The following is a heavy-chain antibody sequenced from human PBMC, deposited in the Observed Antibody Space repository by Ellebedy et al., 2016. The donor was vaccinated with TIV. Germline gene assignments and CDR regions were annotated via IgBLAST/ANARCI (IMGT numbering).Heavy chain of an antibody. CDR2: MNPNSGNT. J-gene: IGHJ6*02. D-gene: IGHD3-10*01. V-gene: IGHV1-8*03. CDR3: ARVYGSGSYLYYYYGMDV. Sequence: AASVKVSCKASGYTFTSYDINWVRQATGQGLEWMGWMNPNSGNTGYAQKFQGRVTITRNTSISTAYMELSSLRSEDTAVYNCARVYGSGSYLYYYYGMDVWGQGTTVTVSS. CDR1: GYTFTSYD.